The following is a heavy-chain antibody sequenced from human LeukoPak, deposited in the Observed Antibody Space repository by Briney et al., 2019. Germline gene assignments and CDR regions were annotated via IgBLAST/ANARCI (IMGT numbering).Heavy chain of an antibody. CDR1: GFTFSSYR. J-gene: IGHJ5*02. CDR2: ISSSSSYI. D-gene: IGHD3-10*01. V-gene: IGHV3-21*01. CDR3: ARGDRSGNYYGSGSP. Sequence: PGGSLRLSCAASGFTFSSYRMNWVRQAPGKGLDWVSSISSSSSYIYYADSVRGRFTISRDNAKNSLYLQMNSLRAEDTAVYYCARGDRSGNYYGSGSPWGQGTLVTVSS.